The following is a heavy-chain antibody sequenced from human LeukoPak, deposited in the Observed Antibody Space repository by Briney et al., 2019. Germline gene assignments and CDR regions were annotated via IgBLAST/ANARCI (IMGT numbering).Heavy chain of an antibody. CDR3: ATQMGYYGYYYYGMDV. D-gene: IGHD3-22*01. V-gene: IGHV3-11*04. Sequence: GGSLRLSCAASGFTFSDYYMSWIRQAPGKGLEWVSYISSSGSTIYYADSVQGRFTISRDNAKNSLYLQMNSLRAEDTAVYYCATQMGYYGYYYYGMDVWGQGTTVTVSS. CDR1: GFTFSDYY. J-gene: IGHJ6*02. CDR2: ISSSGSTI.